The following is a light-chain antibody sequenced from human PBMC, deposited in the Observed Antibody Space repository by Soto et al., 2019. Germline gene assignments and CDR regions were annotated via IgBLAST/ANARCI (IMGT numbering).Light chain of an antibody. CDR2: GAS. V-gene: IGKV3-20*01. CDR1: QSVSSSY. Sequence: EIVLTQSPGTLSLSPGERATLSCRASQSVSSSYLAWYQQKPGQAPRLLIYGASSRATDIPDRFSGSGSGTDFTLTISRLEAEDFAVYYCLQYGSSHPTFGPGTKGDIK. J-gene: IGKJ3*01. CDR3: LQYGSSHPT.